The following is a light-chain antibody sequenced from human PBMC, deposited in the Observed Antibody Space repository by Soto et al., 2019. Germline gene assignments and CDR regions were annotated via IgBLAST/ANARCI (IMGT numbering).Light chain of an antibody. V-gene: IGLV2-14*03. CDR2: DVT. CDR1: SNDIRPYNY. Sequence: QSALTQPASVSGSPGQSITISCTGTSNDIRPYNYVSWYQQHPGKAPRLLIYDVTNRPSGVSDRSSGSKSGRTASLTISGLQAEDEADYYCSSYTSISAVVFGGGTKLTVL. J-gene: IGLJ2*01. CDR3: SSYTSISAVV.